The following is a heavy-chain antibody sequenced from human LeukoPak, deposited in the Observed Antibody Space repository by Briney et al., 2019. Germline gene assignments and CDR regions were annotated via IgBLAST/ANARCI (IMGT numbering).Heavy chain of an antibody. J-gene: IGHJ4*02. CDR1: GFTFSSYW. Sequence: PGGSLRLSCAASGFTFSSYWMSWVRQAPGKGLEWVDNIKQDGSEKYYADSVKGRFTISRDNAKNSLYLQMNSLRAEDTAVYYCARDRGLELLNYWGQGTLVTVSS. V-gene: IGHV3-7*01. CDR3: ARDRGLELLNY. CDR2: IKQDGSEK. D-gene: IGHD1-7*01.